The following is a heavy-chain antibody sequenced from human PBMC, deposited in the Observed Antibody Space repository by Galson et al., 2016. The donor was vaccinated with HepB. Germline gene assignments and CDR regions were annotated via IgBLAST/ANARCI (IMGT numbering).Heavy chain of an antibody. CDR2: ISGSGGST. D-gene: IGHD1-1*01. Sequence: LRLSCAASGFTFSSYAMSWVRQAPGKGLEWVSAISGSGGSTYYADSVKGRFTISRDNAQNSVYLQMNTLRADDTAVYYCARSVEGHFDYWGQGILVTVSS. CDR1: GFTFSSYA. J-gene: IGHJ4*02. V-gene: IGHV3-23*01. CDR3: ARSVEGHFDY.